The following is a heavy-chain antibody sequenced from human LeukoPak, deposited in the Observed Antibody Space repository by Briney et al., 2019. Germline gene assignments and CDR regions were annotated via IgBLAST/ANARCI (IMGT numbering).Heavy chain of an antibody. V-gene: IGHV3-21*01. CDR3: AKVRWLPDDY. J-gene: IGHJ4*02. CDR2: ITTSSSYT. D-gene: IGHD3-22*01. CDR1: GFSFSSYN. Sequence: GGSLRLSCEASGFSFSSYNMDWVRQTPGKGLEWISSITTSSSYTFYADSVKGRFTISRDNSKNTLYLHMNSLRAEDTAVYYCAKVRWLPDDYWGQGTLVTVSS.